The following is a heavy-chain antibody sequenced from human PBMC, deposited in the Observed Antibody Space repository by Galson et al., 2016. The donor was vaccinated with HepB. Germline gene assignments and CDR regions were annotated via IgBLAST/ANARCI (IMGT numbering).Heavy chain of an antibody. CDR1: GGSISSTNW. CDR3: VREGLLGTTSCCKGFDY. V-gene: IGHV4-4*02. CDR2: IYHSGST. J-gene: IGHJ4*02. D-gene: IGHD2-2*01. Sequence: SETLSLTCAVSGGSISSTNWWSWVRQPPGKGLEWIGEIYHSGSTNYNPSPKSRVTMSVDKSNNQFSLTLTSVTAADTAVYYCVREGLLGTTSCCKGFDYWGQGTLVTVSS.